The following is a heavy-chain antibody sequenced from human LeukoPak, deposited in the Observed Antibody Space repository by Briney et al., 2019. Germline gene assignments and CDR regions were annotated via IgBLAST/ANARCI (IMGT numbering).Heavy chain of an antibody. Sequence: SETLSLTCAVYGGSFSGYYWTWIRQPPGKGLEWIGEINHSGSTNHNPSLKSRVIISVDTSKNQFSLKLSPVTDADTAVYYCARAREAATIDSWGQGTRVVVSS. J-gene: IGHJ4*02. V-gene: IGHV4-34*01. CDR2: INHSGST. D-gene: IGHD6-25*01. CDR1: GGSFSGYY. CDR3: ARAREAATIDS.